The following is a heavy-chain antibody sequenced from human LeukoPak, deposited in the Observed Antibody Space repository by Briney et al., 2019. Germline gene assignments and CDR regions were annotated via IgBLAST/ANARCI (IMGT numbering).Heavy chain of an antibody. Sequence: SETLSLTCAVSGGSISSSDWWSWVRQPPGKGLEWIGEMYHSGSANYNPSLKSRVTISLDNSKNQFSLKLSSVTAADTAVYYCARGIGDSSGWYRGYYYYMDVWGKGTTVTVSS. J-gene: IGHJ6*03. CDR2: MYHSGSA. D-gene: IGHD6-19*01. CDR3: ARGIGDSSGWYRGYYYYMDV. CDR1: GGSISSSDW. V-gene: IGHV4-4*02.